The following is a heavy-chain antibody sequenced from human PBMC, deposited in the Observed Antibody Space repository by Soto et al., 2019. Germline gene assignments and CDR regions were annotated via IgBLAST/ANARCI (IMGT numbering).Heavy chain of an antibody. CDR3: ASAAAVGPTWSFDY. J-gene: IGHJ4*02. Sequence: QVQLQESGPGLVKPSQTLSLTCSVSGGSISSGGSYWSWIRQQPGKGLEWIGYIYHIGTTYYNPSLKSRVTLSVDTSKNQFSLILNSVTAADTAVYYCASAAAVGPTWSFDYWGQGTLVTVSS. V-gene: IGHV4-31*03. D-gene: IGHD1-26*01. CDR2: IYHIGTT. CDR1: GGSISSGGSY.